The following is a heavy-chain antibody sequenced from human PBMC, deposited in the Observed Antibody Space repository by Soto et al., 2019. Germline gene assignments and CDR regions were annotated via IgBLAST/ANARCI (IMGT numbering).Heavy chain of an antibody. J-gene: IGHJ5*02. Sequence: QVQLVQSGAEVKKPGSSVKVSCKASGGTFSSYAIRWVRQAPGQGLEWMGGIIPIFGTANYAQKFQGRVTITADESTSTAYMELSSLRSEDTDVYYCARNARYCISTSCYGWFDRWGQGTLVTVSS. V-gene: IGHV1-69*12. D-gene: IGHD2-2*01. CDR1: GGTFSSYA. CDR2: IIPIFGTA. CDR3: ARNARYCISTSCYGWFDR.